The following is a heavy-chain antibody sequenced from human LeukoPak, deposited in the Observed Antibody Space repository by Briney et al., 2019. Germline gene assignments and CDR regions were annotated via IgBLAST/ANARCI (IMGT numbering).Heavy chain of an antibody. J-gene: IGHJ4*02. D-gene: IGHD3-16*01. CDR1: GFTLSSKY. Sequence: GRSLRLSCAASGFTLSSKYMSWVRQAPEKGLEWVSVIYSGGSTYYADSVKGRFTISRDNSKNTLYLQMNSLRAEDTAVYYCAREGGDYFDYWGQGTLVTVSS. V-gene: IGHV3-66*02. CDR3: AREGGDYFDY. CDR2: IYSGGST.